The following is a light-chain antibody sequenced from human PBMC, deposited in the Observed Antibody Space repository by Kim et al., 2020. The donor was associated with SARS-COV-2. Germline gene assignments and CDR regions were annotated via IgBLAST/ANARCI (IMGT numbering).Light chain of an antibody. J-gene: IGKJ5*01. CDR2: GAS. V-gene: IGKV3-20*01. CDR3: QQYGRSPTT. CDR1: QSVSSSY. Sequence: EVLLTQSPGTLSLSPGERAILSCRASQSVSSSYLAWYQHKPGQSPRLLIHGASSRATGVPDRFRGGGSGTDFTLTITSLEPEDFAVYYCQQYGRSPTTFGQGTRLEIK.